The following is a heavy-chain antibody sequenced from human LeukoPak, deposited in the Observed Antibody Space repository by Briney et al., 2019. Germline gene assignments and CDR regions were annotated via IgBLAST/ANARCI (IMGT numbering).Heavy chain of an antibody. CDR3: AKDRFVVVPAAMDY. D-gene: IGHD2-2*01. J-gene: IGHJ4*02. CDR2: ISYDGSNK. Sequence: PGGSLRLSCAASGFTFSSYAMHWVRQAPGKGLEWVAVISYDGSNKYYADSVKGRFTISRDNSKNTLYLQMNSLRAEDTAVYYCAKDRFVVVPAAMDYWGQGTLVTVSS. CDR1: GFTFSSYA. V-gene: IGHV3-30-3*01.